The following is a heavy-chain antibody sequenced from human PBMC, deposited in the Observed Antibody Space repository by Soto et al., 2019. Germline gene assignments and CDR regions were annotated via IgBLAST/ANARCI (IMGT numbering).Heavy chain of an antibody. D-gene: IGHD3-10*01. CDR2: IIPIFGTA. V-gene: IGHV1-69*01. Sequence: QVQLVQSGAEVKKPGSSVKVSCTASGGTFSSYAISWVRQAPGQGLEWMGGIIPIFGTANYAQKFQGRVTITADESTSTAYTELSSLRSEDTAVYYCARLLLWFGESYYYGMDVWGQGTTVTVSS. CDR1: GGTFSSYA. J-gene: IGHJ6*01. CDR3: ARLLLWFGESYYYGMDV.